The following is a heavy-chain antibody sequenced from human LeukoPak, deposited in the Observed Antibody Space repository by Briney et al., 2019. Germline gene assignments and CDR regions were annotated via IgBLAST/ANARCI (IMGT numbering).Heavy chain of an antibody. CDR1: GYTFTSYD. D-gene: IGHD3-16*02. Sequence: ASVKVSCKASGYTFTSYDINWVRQATGQGLEWMGWMNPDSGNTGYAQKFQGRVTITRNTSISTAYMELSSLRSEDTAVYYCARVKAAYVWGSYRGLDAFDIWGQGTMVTVSS. CDR3: ARVKAAYVWGSYRGLDAFDI. V-gene: IGHV1-8*03. J-gene: IGHJ3*02. CDR2: MNPDSGNT.